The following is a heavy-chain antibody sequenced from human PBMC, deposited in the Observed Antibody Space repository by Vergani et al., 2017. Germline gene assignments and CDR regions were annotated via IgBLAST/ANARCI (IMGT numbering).Heavy chain of an antibody. J-gene: IGHJ2*01. Sequence: QVQLVQSGAEVKKPGASVKVSCKASGYTFTSYDINWVRQATGQGLEWMGWMNPNSGNTGYAQKFQGRVTMTRTTSISTAYMELSSLRSEDTAVYYCARGSLPVLRFLEWFPGDWYFDLWGRGTLVTVSS. CDR2: MNPNSGNT. D-gene: IGHD3-3*01. V-gene: IGHV1-8*01. CDR3: ARGSLPVLRFLEWFPGDWYFDL. CDR1: GYTFTSYD.